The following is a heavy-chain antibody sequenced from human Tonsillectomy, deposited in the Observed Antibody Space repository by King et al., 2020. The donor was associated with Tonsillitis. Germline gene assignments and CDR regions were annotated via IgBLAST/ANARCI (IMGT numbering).Heavy chain of an antibody. D-gene: IGHD4-17*01. Sequence: QLVQSGAEVKKPGESLKISCKSSGYSFINYWIGWLRQMPGKGLEWMGMIYPGDSDTTDSPSFQGQVTISADKSISTAYLQWSSLKASDTAMYYCARLRSYGEYYFDYWGQGTLVTVSS. CDR3: ARLRSYGEYYFDY. CDR2: IYPGDSDT. J-gene: IGHJ4*02. CDR1: GYSFINYW. V-gene: IGHV5-51*03.